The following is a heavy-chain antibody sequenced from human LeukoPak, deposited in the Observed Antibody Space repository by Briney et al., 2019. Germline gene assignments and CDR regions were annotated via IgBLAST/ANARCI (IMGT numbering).Heavy chain of an antibody. CDR3: ARLSADDYDFWSGYLNAFDI. CDR2: IYPGDSDT. J-gene: IGHJ3*02. CDR1: GYSFTSYW. D-gene: IGHD3-3*01. V-gene: IGHV5-51*01. Sequence: GESLKISCKGSGYSFTSYWIGWVRQMPGKGLEWMGIIYPGDSDTRYSPSFQGQVTISADKSISTAYLQWSSLKASGTARHYCARLSADDYDFWSGYLNAFDIWGQGTMVTVSS.